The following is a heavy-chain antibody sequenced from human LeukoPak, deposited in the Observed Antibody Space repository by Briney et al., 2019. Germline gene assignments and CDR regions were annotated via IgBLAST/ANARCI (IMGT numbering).Heavy chain of an antibody. CDR3: AKEGERWLQLGAAFDI. CDR1: GFTFSSYG. CDR2: IRYDGSNK. V-gene: IGHV3-30*02. J-gene: IGHJ3*02. D-gene: IGHD5-24*01. Sequence: GGSLRLSCAASGFTFSSYGMHWVRQAPGKGLEWVAFIRYDGSNKYYADSVKGRFTISRDNSKNTLYLQMNSLRAEDTAVYYCAKEGERWLQLGAAFDIWGQGTMVTVSS.